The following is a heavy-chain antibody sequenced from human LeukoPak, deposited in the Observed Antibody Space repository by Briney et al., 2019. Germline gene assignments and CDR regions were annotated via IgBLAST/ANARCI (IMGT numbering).Heavy chain of an antibody. D-gene: IGHD1-26*01. J-gene: IGHJ1*01. CDR1: GFAFSRYW. Sequence: GGSLRLSCEASGFAFSRYWTHWVRQVPGKGLEWVSRLNEDGRTTTYADSVQGRVAISRDNNKNTLYLVMYSLRVDDTALYFCARDLGGRAGSWGQGTLVTVSS. CDR2: LNEDGRTT. CDR3: ARDLGGRAGS. V-gene: IGHV3-74*01.